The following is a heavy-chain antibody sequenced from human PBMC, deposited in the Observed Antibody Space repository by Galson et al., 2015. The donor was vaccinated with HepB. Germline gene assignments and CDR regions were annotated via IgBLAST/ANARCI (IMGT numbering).Heavy chain of an antibody. V-gene: IGHV3-21*01. CDR3: ARDKMVRGVRSLLAN. CDR2: ISGRDSSIYRNSYI. D-gene: IGHD3-10*01. Sequence: SLRLSCAASGFTFSDYSMNWVRQAPGKGLEWVSTISGRDSSIYRNSYIYYADAVKGRFTISRDNAKNSLSLQMNSLRAEDTAVYYCARDKMVRGVRSLLANWGPGTLVTVSS. CDR1: GFTFSDYS. J-gene: IGHJ4*02.